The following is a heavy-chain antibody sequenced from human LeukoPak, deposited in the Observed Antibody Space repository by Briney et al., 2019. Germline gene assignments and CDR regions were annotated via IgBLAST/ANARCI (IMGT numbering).Heavy chain of an antibody. CDR2: IHYRGSP. J-gene: IGHJ4*02. CDR3: ARMGQQLADY. Sequence: SETLSLTCTVSGGSVSSSSYYWSWIRQPPGKGLEWIGYIHYRGSPSYNPALKSRVTISVDTSKSQFSLKLNSVTAADTAVYYCARMGQQLADYWGQGTLVTVST. V-gene: IGHV4-61*01. CDR1: GGSVSSSSYY. D-gene: IGHD6-13*01.